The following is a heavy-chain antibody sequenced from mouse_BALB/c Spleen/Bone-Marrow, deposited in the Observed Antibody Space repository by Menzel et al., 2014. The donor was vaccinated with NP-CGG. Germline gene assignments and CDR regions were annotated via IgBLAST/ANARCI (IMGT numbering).Heavy chain of an antibody. CDR3: AREDGYEAYFPY. CDR2: VHASGNA. CDR1: GYSITSGYI. Sequence: EVQLQQSGPDLVKPSASLKLSCTATGYSITSGYIWWGNQRLARDIQGIGGFVHASGNADYNPTFKGRTSVTRDTSTNQFSLQLNSVTTEDTAAYYCAREDGYEAYFPYWGQGTPFTVSA. J-gene: IGHJ3*01. D-gene: IGHD2-2*01. V-gene: IGHV3-1*02.